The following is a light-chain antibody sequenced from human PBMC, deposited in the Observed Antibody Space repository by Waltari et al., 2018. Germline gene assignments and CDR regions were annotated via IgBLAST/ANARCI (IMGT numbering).Light chain of an antibody. CDR2: LGS. CDR3: MQALHTPIT. V-gene: IGKV2-28*01. CDR1: QSLLHSNGYNS. J-gene: IGKJ5*01. Sequence: DIVMTQSPLSLPVTPGEPASISCRSSQSLLHSNGYNSLHWYLQKPVQSPQLLIHLGSNRASGVPDRFSGSGSGTDFTLKISRVEAEDVGVLYCMQALHTPITFGQGTRLEIK.